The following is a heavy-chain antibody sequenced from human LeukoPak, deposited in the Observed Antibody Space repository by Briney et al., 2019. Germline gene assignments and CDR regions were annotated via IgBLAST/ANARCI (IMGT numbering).Heavy chain of an antibody. Sequence: GGSLRLSCAASGFTLSSYAMHWVRQAPGKGLEWVAVISYDGSNKYYADSVKGRFTISRDNSKNTLYLQMNSLRAEDTAVYYCARERYSYGPSGFDYWGQGTLVTVSS. CDR1: GFTLSSYA. J-gene: IGHJ4*02. CDR2: ISYDGSNK. D-gene: IGHD5-18*01. CDR3: ARERYSYGPSGFDY. V-gene: IGHV3-30*04.